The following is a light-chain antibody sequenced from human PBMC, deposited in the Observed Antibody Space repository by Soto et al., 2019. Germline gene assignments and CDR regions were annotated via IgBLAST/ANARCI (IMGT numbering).Light chain of an antibody. CDR3: QQYDGSPRT. CDR1: QSISSW. CDR2: DAS. V-gene: IGKV1-5*01. Sequence: DIQMTQSPSTLSASVGDRVTITCRASQSISSWLAWYQQKAGKAPTLLIYDASSRAAGIPDRFSGSGSGTDFTLAITRLEPEDFAVYHCQQYDGSPRTFGQGTKVDIK. J-gene: IGKJ1*01.